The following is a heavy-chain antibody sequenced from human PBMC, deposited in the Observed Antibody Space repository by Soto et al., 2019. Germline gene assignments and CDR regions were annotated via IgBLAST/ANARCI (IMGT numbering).Heavy chain of an antibody. CDR1: GGTFSSYA. CDR3: ARPEPGDSGGYYQPGEGRSAY. J-gene: IGHJ4*02. V-gene: IGHV1-69*06. D-gene: IGHD3-22*01. Sequence: QVQLVQSGAEVKKPGSSVKVSCKASGGTFSSYAISWLRPAPGQGLEWMGGIIPIFGTANYAQKFQGRLTISAAKCASGIHIELSGRRSEEAAAYYCARPEPGDSGGYYQPGEGRSAYGGRGTLVTVSS. CDR2: IIPIFGTA.